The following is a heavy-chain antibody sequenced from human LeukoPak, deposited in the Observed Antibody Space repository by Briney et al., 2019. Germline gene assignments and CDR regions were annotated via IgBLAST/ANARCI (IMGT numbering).Heavy chain of an antibody. CDR3: ARVRLHYYDSSGYFGS. V-gene: IGHV1-69*13. D-gene: IGHD3-22*01. Sequence: SVKVSCKASGGTFSSYAISWVRQAPGQGLEWMGGIIPIFGTANYAQKFQGRVTITADESTSTAYMELSSLRSEDTAVYYCARVRLHYYDSSGYFGSWGQGTLVTVSS. J-gene: IGHJ5*02. CDR2: IIPIFGTA. CDR1: GGTFSSYA.